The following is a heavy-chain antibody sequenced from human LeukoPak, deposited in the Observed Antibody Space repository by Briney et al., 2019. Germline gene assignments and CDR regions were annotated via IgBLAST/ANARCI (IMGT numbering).Heavy chain of an antibody. D-gene: IGHD3-22*01. CDR2: ISSSSSYI. CDR1: GFTFSSYS. V-gene: IGHV3-21*01. CDR3: ARDIVVTYNY. Sequence: GGSLRLSCAASGFTFSSYSMNWVRQAPGKGLEWVSSISSSSSYIYYADSVKGRFTISRDNARNSLYLQMNSLRAEDTAVYYCARDIVVTYNYWGQGTLVTVSS. J-gene: IGHJ4*02.